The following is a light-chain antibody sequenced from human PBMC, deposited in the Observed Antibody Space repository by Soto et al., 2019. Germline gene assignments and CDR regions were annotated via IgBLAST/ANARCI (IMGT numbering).Light chain of an antibody. CDR1: QGITND. V-gene: IGKV1-17*01. Sequence: DIRMTQSPSSLSASIGDRVTITCRASQGITNDLAWYQQKPGLAPKRLISAASTLQSGVPSRFRGSGSGTEFSLTISSLQTEDIATYYCLQHNTYPWTFGQGTKVDIK. CDR2: AAS. J-gene: IGKJ1*01. CDR3: LQHNTYPWT.